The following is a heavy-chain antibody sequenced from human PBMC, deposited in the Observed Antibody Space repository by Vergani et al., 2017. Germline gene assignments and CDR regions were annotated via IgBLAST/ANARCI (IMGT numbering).Heavy chain of an antibody. Sequence: EVQLVEFGGGLVQPGGSLRLSCAASGFTFSSYWMSWVRQAPGKGLEWVANIKQDGSEKYYVDSVKGRFTISRDNAKNSLYLQMNSLRAEDTAVYYCARDQEWLAYYYYYGMDVWGQGTTVTVSS. D-gene: IGHD6-19*01. J-gene: IGHJ6*02. V-gene: IGHV3-7*03. CDR3: ARDQEWLAYYYYYGMDV. CDR2: IKQDGSEK. CDR1: GFTFSSYW.